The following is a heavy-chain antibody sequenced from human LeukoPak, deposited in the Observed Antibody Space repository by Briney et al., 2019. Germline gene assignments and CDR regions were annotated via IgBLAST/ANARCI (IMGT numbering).Heavy chain of an antibody. V-gene: IGHV3-23*01. CDR3: AKWGDYDVLTGYYVSDF. D-gene: IGHD3-9*01. Sequence: GASLRLSCAASGFIFSNYAMYWVRQAPGKGLEWVSAISGRSDNTYYADSVKGRFTLSKDSSKNTLYLQMNSLRADDTAVYYCAKWGDYDVLTGYYVSDFWGQGTLVTVSS. J-gene: IGHJ4*02. CDR1: GFIFSNYA. CDR2: ISGRSDNT.